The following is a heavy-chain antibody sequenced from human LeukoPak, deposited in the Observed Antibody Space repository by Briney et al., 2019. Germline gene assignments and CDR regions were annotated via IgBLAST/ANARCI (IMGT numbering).Heavy chain of an antibody. CDR3: ARDRGPRTGFMVREAYDY. J-gene: IGHJ4*02. V-gene: IGHV3-9*01. CDR2: ISWNSGTT. CDR1: GFTFNDYA. D-gene: IGHD3-10*01. Sequence: GGSLRLSCAASGFTFNDYAMYWVRQAPGKGLEWVSGISWNSGTTDYADSVKGRFSISRDNAKNTLYLQMSSLRAEDTAVYYCARDRGPRTGFMVREAYDYWGQGTLVTVSS.